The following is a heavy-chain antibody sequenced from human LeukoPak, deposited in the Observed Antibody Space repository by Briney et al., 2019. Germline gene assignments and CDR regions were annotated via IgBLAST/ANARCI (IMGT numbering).Heavy chain of an antibody. CDR2: INHSGST. J-gene: IGHJ4*02. CDR3: AREGIGFDC. CDR1: GGSFSGYY. Sequence: SETLSLTCAVYGGSFSGYYWSWIRQPPGKGLEWIEEINHSGSTNYNPSLKSRVTTSVDTSRNQFSLNLSSVTAADTAVYYCAREGIGFDCWGQGTLVTVSS. V-gene: IGHV4-34*01. D-gene: IGHD3-10*01.